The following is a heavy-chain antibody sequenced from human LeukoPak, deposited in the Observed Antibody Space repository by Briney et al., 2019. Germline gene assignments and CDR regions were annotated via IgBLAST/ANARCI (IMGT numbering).Heavy chain of an antibody. Sequence: GGFPRPSFAPSGFTFDNYAMHLVRPAAGKGLGLVALISYDGDNISFEDSVHGRFAISRDNSKNTLYMQMNGHTPEDTAVYYCARDPPFGSGWSQNYFDYWGQGTLVTVSS. V-gene: IGHV3-30*09. CDR3: ARDPPFGSGWSQNYFDY. D-gene: IGHD6-19*01. CDR1: GFTFDNYA. CDR2: ISYDGDNI. J-gene: IGHJ4*02.